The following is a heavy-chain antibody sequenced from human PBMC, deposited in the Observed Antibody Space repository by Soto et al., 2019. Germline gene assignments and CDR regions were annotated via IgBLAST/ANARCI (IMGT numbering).Heavy chain of an antibody. CDR1: GFTFRSYS. J-gene: IGHJ4*02. CDR2: ISGDTRDI. CDR3: ARDRDYACDY. V-gene: IGHV3-48*02. D-gene: IGHD2-2*01. Sequence: EVQLVESGGGLVQPGGSLRLSCAASGFTFRSYSMNWVRQAPGKGLEWVSYISGDTRDIYYADSVKGRFAISRDNAKNSLYLQMNSLKDEDTAVYFCARDRDYACDYWGQGTLVTVSS.